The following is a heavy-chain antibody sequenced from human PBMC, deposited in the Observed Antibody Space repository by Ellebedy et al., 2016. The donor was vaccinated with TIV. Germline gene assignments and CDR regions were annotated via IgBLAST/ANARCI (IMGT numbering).Heavy chain of an antibody. V-gene: IGHV3-23*01. CDR1: GFTFSNYP. CDR3: TRRAGGWGHFDY. J-gene: IGHJ4*02. D-gene: IGHD2-8*02. Sequence: GGSLRLSCATSGFTFSNYPMNWVRQAPGKGLEWVSTISGSGDTTYYADSVRGRFSISSDNSKNTVFLEMNSLRAEDTATYYCTRRAGGWGHFDYWGQGTLVTVSS. CDR2: ISGSGDTT.